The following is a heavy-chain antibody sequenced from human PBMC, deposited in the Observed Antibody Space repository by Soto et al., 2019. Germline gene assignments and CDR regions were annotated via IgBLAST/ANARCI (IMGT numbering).Heavy chain of an antibody. V-gene: IGHV1-3*01. J-gene: IGHJ3*02. Sequence: ASVKLSCKASGYTITSYPMHRVRQAPGQRLEWMGWINAGNGNTKYSQKFQGRVTITRDTSASTAYMELSSLRSEDTAVYYCARSAGGRNAFDIWGQGTMVTVSS. CDR2: INAGNGNT. D-gene: IGHD3-16*01. CDR1: GYTITSYP. CDR3: ARSAGGRNAFDI.